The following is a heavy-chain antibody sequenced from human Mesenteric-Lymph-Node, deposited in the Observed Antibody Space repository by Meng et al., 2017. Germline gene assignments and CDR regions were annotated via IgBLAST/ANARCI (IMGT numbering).Heavy chain of an antibody. V-gene: IGHV3-11*01. CDR3: ARRAATAFAFDI. D-gene: IGHD2-21*02. J-gene: IGHJ3*02. Sequence: GGSLRLSCAASGFTFDDYAMHWVRQAPGKGLEWVSYISSSGSTIYYADSVKGRFTISRDNAKNSLCLQMNSLRAEDTAVYYCARRAATAFAFDIWGQGTMVTVSS. CDR1: GFTFDDYA. CDR2: ISSSGSTI.